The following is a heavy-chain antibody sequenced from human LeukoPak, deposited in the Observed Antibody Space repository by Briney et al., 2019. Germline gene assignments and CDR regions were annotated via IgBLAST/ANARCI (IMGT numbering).Heavy chain of an antibody. CDR3: ARVRGLRFLEWLLGY. Sequence: ASVKVSCKAFGYTFTSYYIHWVRQAPGQGLEWMGIINPSSGDTIYTQKFQDRVTMTRDTSTSTAYMELSRLRSDDTAVYYCARVRGLRFLEWLLGYWGQGTLVTVSS. CDR1: GYTFTSYY. D-gene: IGHD3-3*01. V-gene: IGHV1-46*01. J-gene: IGHJ4*02. CDR2: INPSSGDT.